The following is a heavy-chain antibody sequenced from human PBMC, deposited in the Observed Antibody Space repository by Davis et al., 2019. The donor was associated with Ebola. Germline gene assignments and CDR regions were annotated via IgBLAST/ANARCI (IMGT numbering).Heavy chain of an antibody. CDR1: GFTFSSYA. Sequence: GESLKISCAASGFTFSSYAMSWVRQAPGKGLVWVSRINSDGSSTSYADSVKGRFTISRDNAKNTLYLQMNSLRAEDTAVYYCARGQLLQTHWGQGTTVTVSS. CDR2: INSDGSST. V-gene: IGHV3-74*01. CDR3: ARGQLLQTH. J-gene: IGHJ6*02. D-gene: IGHD1-1*01.